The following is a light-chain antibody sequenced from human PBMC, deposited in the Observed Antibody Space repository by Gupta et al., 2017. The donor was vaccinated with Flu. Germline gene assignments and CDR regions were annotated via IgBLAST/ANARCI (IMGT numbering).Light chain of an antibody. Sequence: SVTISCTGTSSDVGNYDYVSWYQQHPGNAPKLMIYGVTKRPSGVPDRFSGSKSGNTASLAISGLQAEDEANYYCCSYAGTFTVVFGGGTKLTVL. CDR3: CSYAGTFTVV. CDR1: SSDVGNYDY. CDR2: GVT. V-gene: IGLV2-11*03. J-gene: IGLJ2*01.